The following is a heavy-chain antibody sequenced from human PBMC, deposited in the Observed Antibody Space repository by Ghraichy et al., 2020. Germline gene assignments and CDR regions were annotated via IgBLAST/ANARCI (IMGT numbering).Heavy chain of an antibody. CDR2: IGTDSANT. Sequence: GGSLRLSCAASGIPFSIYAFNWVRQAPGKAPEWVSTIGTDSANTHYADSVEGRFTISRDNSKSTLYLQMNSLRAEDTAVYYCAKDYDSTGYYEGDWGQGTLVTVSS. J-gene: IGHJ4*02. CDR1: GIPFSIYA. V-gene: IGHV3-23*01. D-gene: IGHD3-22*01. CDR3: AKDYDSTGYYEGD.